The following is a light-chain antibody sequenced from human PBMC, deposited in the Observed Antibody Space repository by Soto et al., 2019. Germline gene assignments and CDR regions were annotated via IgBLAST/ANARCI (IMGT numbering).Light chain of an antibody. CDR1: SSDVGGYNY. V-gene: IGLV2-8*01. CDR3: SSYAGTNRV. J-gene: IGLJ1*01. CDR2: EVS. Sequence: QSALTQPPSASGSPGQSVTISCTGTSSDVGGYNYVSWYQQHPGKAPKVMIYEVSKRPSGVPDRFSGSKSGNTASLTVSGLQAEDEAEYYCSSYAGTNRVFGTGTKVTVL.